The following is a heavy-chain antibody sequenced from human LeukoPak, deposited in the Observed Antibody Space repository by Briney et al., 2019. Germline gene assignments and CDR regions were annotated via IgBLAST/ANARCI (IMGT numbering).Heavy chain of an antibody. J-gene: IGHJ5*02. CDR2: IYTSGST. V-gene: IGHV4-4*07. CDR1: GGSISSYY. Sequence: SETLSLTCTVSGGSISSYYWSWIRQPAGKGLEWIGRIYTSGSTNYNPSLKSRVTMSVDTSKNQFSLKLSSVTAADTAVYYCARARFTYYYDSSGHDPWGQGTLVTVSS. CDR3: ARARFTYYYDSSGHDP. D-gene: IGHD3-22*01.